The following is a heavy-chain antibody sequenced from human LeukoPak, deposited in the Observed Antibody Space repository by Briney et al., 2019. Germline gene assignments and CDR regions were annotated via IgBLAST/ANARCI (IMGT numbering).Heavy chain of an antibody. V-gene: IGHV4-34*01. CDR3: ARERGSYYGSDY. Sequence: SETLSLTCAVYGGSFSDYYWSWIRQPPGKGLEWIGEINHSGSTNYNPSLKSRVTMSVDTSKNQFSLNLSSVTAADTAVYYCARERGSYYGSDYWGQGTLVTVSS. CDR1: GGSFSDYY. D-gene: IGHD1-26*01. J-gene: IGHJ4*02. CDR2: INHSGST.